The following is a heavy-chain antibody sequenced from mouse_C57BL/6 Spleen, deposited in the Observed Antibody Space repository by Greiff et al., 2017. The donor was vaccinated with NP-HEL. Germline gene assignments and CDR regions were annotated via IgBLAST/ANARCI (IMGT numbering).Heavy chain of an antibody. V-gene: IGHV1-55*01. D-gene: IGHD1-1*01. CDR2: IYPGSGST. CDR1: GYTFTSYW. J-gene: IGHJ2*01. CDR3: ARGPTTVVATEYFDY. Sequence: QVQLQQPGAELVKPGASVKMSCKASGYTFTSYWITWVKQRPGQGLEWIGDIYPGSGSTNYNEKFKSKATLTVDTSSSTAYMQLSSLTSEDSAVYYCARGPTTVVATEYFDYWGQGTTLTVSS.